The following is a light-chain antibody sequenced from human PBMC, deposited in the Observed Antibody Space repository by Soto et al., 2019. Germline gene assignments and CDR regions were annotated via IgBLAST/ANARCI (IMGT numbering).Light chain of an antibody. V-gene: IGKV1-5*03. CDR1: QTISSW. J-gene: IGKJ1*01. Sequence: DLKMTQSPSTLSVSVGDRVTINCRASQTISSWLAWYQQKPGKAPKLLIYKASTLKSGVPSRFSGSGSGTEFTLTISSLQPDDFATYYCQHYNSYSEAFGQGTKVDIK. CDR2: KAS. CDR3: QHYNSYSEA.